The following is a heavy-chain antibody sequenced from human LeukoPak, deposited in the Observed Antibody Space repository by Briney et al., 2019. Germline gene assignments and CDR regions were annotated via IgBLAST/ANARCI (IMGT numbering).Heavy chain of an antibody. J-gene: IGHJ4*02. D-gene: IGHD3-3*01. CDR2: ISSSSSYI. CDR3: AREIAADFWSGYPDY. Sequence: VGSLRLSCAASGFTFSSYSMNWVRQAPGKGLEWVSSISSSSSYIYYADSVKGRFTISRDNAKNSLYLQMNSLRAEDTAVYYCAREIAADFWSGYPDYWGQGTLVTVSS. V-gene: IGHV3-21*01. CDR1: GFTFSSYS.